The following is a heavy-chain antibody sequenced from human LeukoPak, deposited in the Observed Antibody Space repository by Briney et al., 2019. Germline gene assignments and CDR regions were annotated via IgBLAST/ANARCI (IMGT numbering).Heavy chain of an antibody. Sequence: PSETLSLTCTVSGGSIGSGSYCWSWIRQPAGKGLEWIGHIHTSGNTNYNPSLKSRVTISVDTSKNQFSLKLSSVTAADTAVYYCAKFGGMCDSMVVAATRRFDYWGQGTLVTVSS. CDR2: IHTSGNT. V-gene: IGHV4-61*09. CDR1: GGSIGSGSYC. J-gene: IGHJ4*02. D-gene: IGHD2-15*01. CDR3: AKFGGMCDSMVVAATRRFDY.